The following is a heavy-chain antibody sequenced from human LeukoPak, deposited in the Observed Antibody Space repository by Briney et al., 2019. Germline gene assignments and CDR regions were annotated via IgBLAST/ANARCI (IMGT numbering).Heavy chain of an antibody. CDR1: GGSISSSSYY. V-gene: IGHV4-39*07. D-gene: IGHD2-15*01. CDR2: IYYSGST. CDR3: ARSVVVAAPCDY. J-gene: IGHJ4*02. Sequence: NTSETLSLTCTVSGGSISSSSYYWGWIRQPPGKGLEWIGSIYYSGSTYYNPSLKSRVTISVDTSKNQFSLKLSSVTAADTAVYYCARSVVVAAPCDYWGQGTLVTVSS.